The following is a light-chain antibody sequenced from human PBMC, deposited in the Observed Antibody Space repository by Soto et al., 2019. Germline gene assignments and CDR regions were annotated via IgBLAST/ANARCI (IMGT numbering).Light chain of an antibody. CDR1: QSISRN. CDR3: QQSYSIPYT. CDR2: AAS. J-gene: IGKJ2*01. V-gene: IGKV1-39*01. Sequence: DIQMTQSASSLSASVGDRVTITCRASQSISRNLNWHQQKPGKAPKVLIYAASSLQSGVPSRFSGSGSGTDFTLTISSLQPEDFATYYCQQSYSIPYTFGQGTKLEIK.